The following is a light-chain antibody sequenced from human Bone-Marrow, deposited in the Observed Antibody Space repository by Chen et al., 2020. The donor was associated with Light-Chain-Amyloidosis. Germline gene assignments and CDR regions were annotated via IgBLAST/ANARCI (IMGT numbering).Light chain of an antibody. CDR2: GAS. Sequence: EIVLTQSPGTLSLSPGERATLSCRASQSVSSSYLAWYQQKPGQAPRLLIYGASSRATVIPDRCSGSGSGTDFTLTISRLEPEDFAVDYCQQYGSSRTFGQGTKVEIK. CDR3: QQYGSSRT. CDR1: QSVSSSY. V-gene: IGKV3-20*01. J-gene: IGKJ1*01.